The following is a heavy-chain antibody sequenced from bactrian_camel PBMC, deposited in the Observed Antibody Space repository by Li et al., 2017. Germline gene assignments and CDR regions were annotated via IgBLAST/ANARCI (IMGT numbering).Heavy chain of an antibody. CDR3: AARAAHAFCSWRWMDYMF. CDR2: LWIGGATT. CDR1: RYTYKRNC. J-gene: IGHJ4*01. D-gene: IGHD2*01. Sequence: HVQLVESGGGSVQAGGSLTLSCAAGRYTYKRNCMGWFRQRPGKDREGVAVLWIGGATTTYADSVKGRFAISRDNAGNTIYLQMNSLKPEDTAMYYCAARAAHAFCSWRWMDYMFRGQGTQVTVS. V-gene: IGHV3S1*01.